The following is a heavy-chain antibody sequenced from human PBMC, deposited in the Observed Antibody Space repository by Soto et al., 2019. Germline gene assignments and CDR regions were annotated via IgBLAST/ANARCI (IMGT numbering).Heavy chain of an antibody. CDR3: AHRSRSDFWSGTFDH. V-gene: IGHV2-5*02. J-gene: IGHJ4*02. Sequence: QITLKESGPTLVKPTQTLTLTCTFSGLSLSTDGAGVGWIRQPPGKALEWLALIYWDDDKRYSPSLRTRIFITKDTSKNQVVLTVTNVDPVDTATYYCAHRSRSDFWSGTFDHWGQGTLVTVSS. D-gene: IGHD3-3*01. CDR2: IYWDDDK. CDR1: GLSLSTDGAG.